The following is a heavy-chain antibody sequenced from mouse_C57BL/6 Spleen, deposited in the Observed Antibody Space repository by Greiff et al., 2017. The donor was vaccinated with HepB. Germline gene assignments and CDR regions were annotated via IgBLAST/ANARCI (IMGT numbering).Heavy chain of an antibody. D-gene: IGHD1-1*01. CDR3: ARWGSTPYYGTLFDY. J-gene: IGHJ2*01. Sequence: VQLQQSGPELVKPGASVKMSCKASGYTFTDYNMHWVKQSHGKSLEWIGYINPNNGGTSYNQKFKGKATLTVNKSSSTAYMERRSLTSEDSAVYYCARWGSTPYYGTLFDYWGQGTTLTVSS. V-gene: IGHV1-22*01. CDR1: GYTFTDYN. CDR2: INPNNGGT.